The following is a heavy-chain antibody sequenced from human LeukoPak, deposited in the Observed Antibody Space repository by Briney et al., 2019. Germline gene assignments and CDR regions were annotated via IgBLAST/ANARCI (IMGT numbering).Heavy chain of an antibody. Sequence: RSSETLSLTCTVSGGSISSYYWSWIRQPPGKGLEWIGYIYYSGSTNYNPSLKSRVTISVDTSKNQFSLKLSSVTAADTAVYYCARLVSPHYDFWSGSRLTYFDYWGQGTLVTVSS. CDR3: ARLVSPHYDFWSGSRLTYFDY. D-gene: IGHD3-3*01. J-gene: IGHJ4*02. CDR1: GGSISSYY. V-gene: IGHV4-59*01. CDR2: IYYSGST.